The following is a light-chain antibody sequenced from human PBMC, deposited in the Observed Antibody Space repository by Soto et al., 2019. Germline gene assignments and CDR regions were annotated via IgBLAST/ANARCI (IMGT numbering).Light chain of an antibody. V-gene: IGLV4-60*03. CDR2: LEGSGSY. CDR3: ETWDSNTRV. J-gene: IGLJ3*02. CDR1: SGHSSYI. Sequence: QSVLTQSSSASASLGSSVKLTCTLSSGHSSYIIAWHQQQPGKAPRYLMKLEGSGSYNKGSGVPDRFSGSSAGADRYLTISNLHSEDEADYYCETWDSNTRVFGGGTQLTV.